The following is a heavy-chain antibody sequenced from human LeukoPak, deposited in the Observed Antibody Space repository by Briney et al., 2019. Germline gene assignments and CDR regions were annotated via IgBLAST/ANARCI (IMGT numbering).Heavy chain of an antibody. Sequence: LSLTCTVSGGSIRSSYYYWGWIRQPPGKGLEWVSYITNSGNSKSYADSVKGRFTVSRDNTKNSLYLQMNGLRAEDTAVYYCARTRSSGYLTFDYWGQGILVTVSS. CDR3: ARTRSSGYLTFDY. CDR1: GGSIRSSYYY. CDR2: ITNSGNSK. J-gene: IGHJ4*02. D-gene: IGHD3-22*01. V-gene: IGHV3-11*06.